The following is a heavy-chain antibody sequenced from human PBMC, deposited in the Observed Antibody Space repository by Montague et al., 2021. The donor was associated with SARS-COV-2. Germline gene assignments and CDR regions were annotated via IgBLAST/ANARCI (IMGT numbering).Heavy chain of an antibody. D-gene: IGHD2-15*01. V-gene: IGHV4-61*09. CDR1: GGSVSSRSHF. CDR3: TRVVVVVLASPAPTLFDP. J-gene: IGHJ5*02. Sequence: TLSLTCTVSGGSVSSRSHFWSWIRQPAGKGLEWIGHIYATGSANYXXXLESRVTISVDTSNNQFSLRLNSVTAADTAVYYCTRVVVVVLASPAPTLFDPWGQGILVTVSS. CDR2: IYATGSA.